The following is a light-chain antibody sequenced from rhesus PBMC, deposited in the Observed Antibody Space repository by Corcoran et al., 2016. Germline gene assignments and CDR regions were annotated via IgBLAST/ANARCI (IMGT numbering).Light chain of an antibody. CDR3: QHYGSRPLYS. J-gene: IGKJ2*01. CDR1: QDIISW. CDR2: NAS. Sequence: DIQMTQSPSSLSASVGDTVTITCRASQDIISWLAWYQQNPGKAPQLLIYNASNLQSGVPTRFSGSGSGTEFTLTISSLQSEDFATYYCQHYGSRPLYSFGQGTKVEI. V-gene: IGKV1-22*01.